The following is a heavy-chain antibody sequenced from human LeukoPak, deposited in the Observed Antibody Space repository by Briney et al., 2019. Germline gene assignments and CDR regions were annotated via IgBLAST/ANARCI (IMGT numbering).Heavy chain of an antibody. V-gene: IGHV4-39*01. CDR2: IDNSGST. CDR3: ARVRAFGYCSSTSCYGSRGYFDY. D-gene: IGHD2-2*03. Sequence: SETLSLTCTVSGGSISSSRYYWGWIRQPPGKGLEWIGRIDNSGSTSYNPSLNSRVTISVDTSKNQFSLKLSSVTAADTAVYYCARVRAFGYCSSTSCYGSRGYFDYWGQGTLVTVSS. J-gene: IGHJ4*02. CDR1: GGSISSSRYY.